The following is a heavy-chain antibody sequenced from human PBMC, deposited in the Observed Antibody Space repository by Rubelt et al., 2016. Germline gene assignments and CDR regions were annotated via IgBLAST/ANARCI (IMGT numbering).Heavy chain of an antibody. D-gene: IGHD3-3*01. CDR2: IYTGNGNT. V-gene: IGHV1-3*04. J-gene: IGHJ4*02. CDR3: ARRVERHFES. Sequence: GASVKVSCKASGYTFTDNAIHWVRQAPGQRLEWMGWIYTGNGNTKCSQKFQGTVTITRDTSASTAYIEVRSLTSEDTTVYYCARRVERHFESWGQGTLVTVSS. CDR1: GYTFTDNA.